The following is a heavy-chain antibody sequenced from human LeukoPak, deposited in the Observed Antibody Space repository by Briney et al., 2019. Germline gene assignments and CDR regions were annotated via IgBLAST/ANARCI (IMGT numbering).Heavy chain of an antibody. J-gene: IGHJ4*02. V-gene: IGHV3-48*04. CDR2: ISSSSSTI. Sequence: GGSLRLSCAASGFTFSTYSMNWVRQAPGKGLEWVSYISSSSSTIYYADSVKGRFTISRDNAKSSLYLQMNSLRVEDTAMYYCARGGEGSWLEYWGQGILVTVSS. CDR1: GFTFSTYS. D-gene: IGHD6-13*01. CDR3: ARGGEGSWLEY.